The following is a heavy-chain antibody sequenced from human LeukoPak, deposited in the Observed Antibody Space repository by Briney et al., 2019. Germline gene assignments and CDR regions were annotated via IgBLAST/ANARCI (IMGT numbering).Heavy chain of an antibody. CDR2: MNPNSGNT. V-gene: IGHV1-8*01. D-gene: IGHD3-3*01. CDR1: GYTFTSYD. J-gene: IGHJ6*02. Sequence: ASVKVSCKASGYTFTSYDINWVRQATGQGLEWMGWMNPNSGNTGYAQKLQGRVTMTTDTSTSTAYMELRSLRSDDTAVYYCARDYDFWSGYFYYGMDVWGQGTTVTVSS. CDR3: ARDYDFWSGYFYYGMDV.